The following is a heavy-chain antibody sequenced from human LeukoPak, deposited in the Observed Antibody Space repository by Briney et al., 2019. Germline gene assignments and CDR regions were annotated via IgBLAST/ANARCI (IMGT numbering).Heavy chain of an antibody. Sequence: GGSLRLSCAASGFTVSSNYMSWVRQAPGKGLEWVSVIYSGGSTYYADSVKGRFTISRDNSKNTLYLQMNSLRVEDTAVYYCARDHYYDSSGYPTYWGQGTLVTVSS. CDR2: IYSGGST. CDR1: GFTVSSNY. CDR3: ARDHYYDSSGYPTY. V-gene: IGHV3-53*01. J-gene: IGHJ4*02. D-gene: IGHD3-22*01.